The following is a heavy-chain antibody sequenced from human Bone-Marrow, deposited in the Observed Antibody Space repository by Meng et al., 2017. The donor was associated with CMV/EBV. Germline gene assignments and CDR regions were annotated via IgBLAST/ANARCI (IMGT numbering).Heavy chain of an antibody. J-gene: IGHJ6*02. CDR1: GFTFDDYA. CDR3: AKDSSWSLGSGMDV. CDR2: ISWNSGSI. D-gene: IGHD3-10*01. Sequence: SLKISCAASGFTFDDYAMHWVRQAPGKGLEWVSGISWNSGSIGYADSVKGRFTISRDNAKNSLYLQMNSLRAEDTALYYCAKDSSWSLGSGMDVWGQGTTVTFSS. V-gene: IGHV3-9*01.